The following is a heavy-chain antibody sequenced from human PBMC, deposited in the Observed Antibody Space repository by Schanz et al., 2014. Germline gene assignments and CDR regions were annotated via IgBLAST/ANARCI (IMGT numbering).Heavy chain of an antibody. CDR3: ARGGSAMVRGVMTASYWFFDL. D-gene: IGHD3-10*01. CDR1: GGSINNFY. CDR2: IYSSGIP. V-gene: IGHV4-59*08. Sequence: QVQLQESGPGLVKPSETLSLTCSVSGGSINNFYWGWIRQSPGKGLEWIGYIYSSGIPTYNPSLKSRASLTAESTKNQCSLKLTSVTAGDAAVYYCARGGSAMVRGVMTASYWFFDLWGRGTLVTVSP. J-gene: IGHJ2*01.